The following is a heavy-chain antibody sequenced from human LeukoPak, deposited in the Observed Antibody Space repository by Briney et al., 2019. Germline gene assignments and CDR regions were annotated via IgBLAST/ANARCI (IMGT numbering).Heavy chain of an antibody. Sequence: SETLSLTCAVYGGSFSGYYWSWIRQPPGKGLEWIGEISHSGSTNYNPSLKSRVTISVDTSKNQFSLKLSSVTAADTAVYYCARLEDHYYDSSGYWNYWGQGTLVTVSS. CDR2: ISHSGST. D-gene: IGHD3-22*01. V-gene: IGHV4-34*01. CDR1: GGSFSGYY. CDR3: ARLEDHYYDSSGYWNY. J-gene: IGHJ4*02.